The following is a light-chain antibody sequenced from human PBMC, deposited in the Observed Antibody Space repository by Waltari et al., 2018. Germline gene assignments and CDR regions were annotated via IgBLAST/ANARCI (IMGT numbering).Light chain of an antibody. CDR3: NSRDSSGNHLKV. V-gene: IGLV3-19*01. Sequence: SSELTQDPAVSVALGQTVRITCQGDSLRSYYASWYQQEPGQAPVLVIYGKNNRPSGIPDRFSGSSSGNTASLTITGAQAEDEADYYCNSRDSSGNHLKVFGGGTKLTVL. J-gene: IGLJ2*01. CDR1: SLRSYY. CDR2: GKN.